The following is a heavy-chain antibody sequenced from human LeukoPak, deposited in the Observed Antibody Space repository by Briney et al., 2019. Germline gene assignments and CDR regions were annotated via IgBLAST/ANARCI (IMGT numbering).Heavy chain of an antibody. CDR1: GFTFSSYE. J-gene: IGHJ4*02. CDR3: ARQGPAVAELDY. D-gene: IGHD6-19*01. V-gene: IGHV3-48*03. Sequence: PGGSLRLSCAASGFTFSSYEMNWVRQAPGKGLEWVSYISSSGSTIYYADSVKGRFTISRDNAKNSLYLQMNSLRAEDTAVYYCARQGPAVAELDYWGQGTLVTVSS. CDR2: ISSSGSTI.